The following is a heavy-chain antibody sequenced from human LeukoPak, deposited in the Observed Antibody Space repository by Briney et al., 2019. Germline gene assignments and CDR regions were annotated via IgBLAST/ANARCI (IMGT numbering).Heavy chain of an antibody. CDR2: ISAYNGNT. CDR3: ARDQHYGPRRFDP. V-gene: IGHV1-18*04. Sequence: ASVKVSFKASGYTFTSYGISWVRQAPGQGLEWMGWISAYNGNTNYAQKLQGRVTITTDTSTSTAYMELRSLRSDDTAVYYCARDQHYGPRRFDPWGQGTLVTVSS. D-gene: IGHD4-17*01. CDR1: GYTFTSYG. J-gene: IGHJ5*02.